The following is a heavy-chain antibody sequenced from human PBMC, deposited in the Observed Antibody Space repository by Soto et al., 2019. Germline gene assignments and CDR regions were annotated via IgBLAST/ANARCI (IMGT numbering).Heavy chain of an antibody. Sequence: ETLSLTCAVYGGSFSGYYWSWIRQPPGKGLEWIGEINHSGSTNYNPSLKSRVTISVDTSKNQFSLRLSSVTAADTAIYYCATRITVFGLLIPPFDPWGQGTQVTVSS. CDR3: ATRITVFGLLIPPFDP. CDR1: GGSFSGYY. J-gene: IGHJ5*02. V-gene: IGHV4-34*01. D-gene: IGHD3-3*01. CDR2: INHSGST.